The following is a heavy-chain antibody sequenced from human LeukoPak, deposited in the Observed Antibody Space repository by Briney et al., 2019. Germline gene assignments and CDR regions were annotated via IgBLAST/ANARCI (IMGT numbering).Heavy chain of an antibody. Sequence: SETLSLTCAVYGGSFSGYYWSWIRQPPGKGLEWIGEINHCGSTNYNPSLKSRVTISVDTSKNQFSLKLNSVTAADTAVYYCARGQILINYWGQGTLVTVSS. CDR3: ARGQILINY. V-gene: IGHV4-34*01. D-gene: IGHD2-8*01. CDR2: INHCGST. J-gene: IGHJ4*02. CDR1: GGSFSGYY.